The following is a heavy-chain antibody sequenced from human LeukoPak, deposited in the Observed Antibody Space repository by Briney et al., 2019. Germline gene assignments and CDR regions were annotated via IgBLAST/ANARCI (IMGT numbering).Heavy chain of an antibody. CDR2: ISASGGSI. CDR1: GFTFSDYY. D-gene: IGHD1-1*01. CDR3: VLKLDY. J-gene: IGHJ4*02. V-gene: IGHV3-11*04. Sequence: GGSLRLSCVASGFTFSDYYMSWIRQAPGKGLEWVSYISASGGSIFYADSVKGRFTVSRDNAKNSVFLQMNSLRAEDTAVYYCVLKLDYWGQGTLVTVSS.